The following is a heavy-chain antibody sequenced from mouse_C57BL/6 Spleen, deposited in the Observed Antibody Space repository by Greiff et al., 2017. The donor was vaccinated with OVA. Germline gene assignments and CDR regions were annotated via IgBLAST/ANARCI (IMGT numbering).Heavy chain of an antibody. V-gene: IGHV3-6*01. CDR1: GYSITSGYY. J-gene: IGHJ2*01. CDR3: ASLPYFDY. CDR2: ISYDGSN. Sequence: EVKLMESGPGLVKPSQSLSLTCSVTGYSITSGYYWNWIRQFPGNKLEWMGYISYDGSNNYNPSLKNRISITRDTSKNQFFLKLNSVTTEDTATYYCASLPYFDYWGQGTTLTVSS.